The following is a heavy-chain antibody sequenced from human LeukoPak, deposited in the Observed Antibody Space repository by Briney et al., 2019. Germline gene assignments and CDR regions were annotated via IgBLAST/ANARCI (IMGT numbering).Heavy chain of an antibody. V-gene: IGHV3-30*18. CDR2: TSYDGSHK. J-gene: IGHJ4*02. Sequence: GSLRLSCAASGFTISSYGMHWVRQAPGKGLEWVAVTSYDGSHKNYADSVKGRFTISRDNSKNTLELQMSSLRAEDTAVYYCVKDQDSYGLDFWGQGTLVTVSS. D-gene: IGHD5-18*01. CDR3: VKDQDSYGLDF. CDR1: GFTISSYG.